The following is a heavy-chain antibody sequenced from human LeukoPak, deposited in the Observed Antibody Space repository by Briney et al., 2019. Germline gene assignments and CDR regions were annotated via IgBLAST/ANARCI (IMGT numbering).Heavy chain of an antibody. V-gene: IGHV3-53*01. J-gene: IGHJ4*02. CDR2: IYSGGST. Sequence: GGSLRLSCAASGFAVSSNYMSWVRQTPGKGLEWVSLIYSGGSTYYADSVKGRFTISRDNSKNILYLQMNSLRAEDTAVYYCARAICSGGKCYFDYWGQGTLVTVSS. D-gene: IGHD2-15*01. CDR3: ARAICSGGKCYFDY. CDR1: GFAVSSNY.